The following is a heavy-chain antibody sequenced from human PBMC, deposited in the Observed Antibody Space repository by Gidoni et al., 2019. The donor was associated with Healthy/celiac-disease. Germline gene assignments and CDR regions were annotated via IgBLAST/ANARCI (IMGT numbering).Heavy chain of an antibody. D-gene: IGHD1-26*01. Sequence: EVQLLESGGGVVQPGGSLRLSCAAAGFTFSSDAMSWVRQAPGKGLEWVSAISGSGGSTYYADSVKGRFTISRDNSKNTLYLQMNSLRAEDTAVYYCAKAGQWELGVPYYFDYWGQGTLVTVSS. CDR1: GFTFSSDA. CDR3: AKAGQWELGVPYYFDY. CDR2: ISGSGGST. V-gene: IGHV3-23*01. J-gene: IGHJ4*02.